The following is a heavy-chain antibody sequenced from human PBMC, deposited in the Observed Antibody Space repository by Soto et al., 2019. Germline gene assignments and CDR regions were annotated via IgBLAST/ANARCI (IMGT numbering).Heavy chain of an antibody. CDR3: ARGGQQVVSFDY. J-gene: IGHJ4*02. CDR1: GGTISTYV. V-gene: IGHV1-69*08. CDR2: IIPALGAA. Sequence: QVHLVQSGAEVKKPGSSVKVSCKTSGGTISTYVINWVRQAPGQGLEWMGRIIPALGAADYAQKFQDRLTITADKSTRTAYVELSSLRSDATAVYYCARGGQQVVSFDYWGQGTLVAVSS. D-gene: IGHD6-6*01.